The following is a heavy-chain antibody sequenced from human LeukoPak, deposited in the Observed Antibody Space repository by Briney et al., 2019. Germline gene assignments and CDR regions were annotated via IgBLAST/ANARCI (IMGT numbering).Heavy chain of an antibody. CDR2: IYYSGTT. CDR1: GGSSSSGGYY. J-gene: IGHJ4*02. Sequence: PSQTLSLTCTGSGGSSSSGGYYWSWIRQHPGKGLEWIGYIYYSGTTYYNPSLKSRVTMSVDTSKNQFSLKLISVTAADTAVYYCARDVTGGSYFDYWGQGTLVTVSS. D-gene: IGHD1-26*01. V-gene: IGHV4-31*03. CDR3: ARDVTGGSYFDY.